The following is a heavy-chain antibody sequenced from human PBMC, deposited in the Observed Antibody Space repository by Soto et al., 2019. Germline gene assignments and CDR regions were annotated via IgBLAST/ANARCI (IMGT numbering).Heavy chain of an antibody. CDR2: ISYDGSNK. CDR3: AKAVSVAGTPYGEYYYYGMDV. J-gene: IGHJ6*02. Sequence: QVQLVESGGGVVQPGRSLRLSCAASGFTFSSYGMHWVRQAPGKGLEWVAVISYDGSNKYYADSVKGRFTISRDNSKNTLYRQMNSLRAEDTAVYYCAKAVSVAGTPYGEYYYYGMDVWGQGTTVTVSS. D-gene: IGHD6-19*01. CDR1: GFTFSSYG. V-gene: IGHV3-30*18.